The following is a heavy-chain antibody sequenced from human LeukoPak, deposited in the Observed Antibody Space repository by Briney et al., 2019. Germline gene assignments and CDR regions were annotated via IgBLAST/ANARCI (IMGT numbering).Heavy chain of an antibody. D-gene: IGHD6-13*01. V-gene: IGHV3-30*02. J-gene: IGHJ4*02. CDR3: AKDLELSSRWYRGSFDY. CDR1: GFTFSTYC. CDR2: IRYDGGNK. Sequence: PGGSLRLSCAASGFTFSTYCMHWVRQAPGKGLGCLAFIRYDGGNKYYADSVKGRFTISRDNSKNTMFLQMSSLRAEDTAVYYCAKDLELSSRWYRGSFDYWGQGTLVTVSS.